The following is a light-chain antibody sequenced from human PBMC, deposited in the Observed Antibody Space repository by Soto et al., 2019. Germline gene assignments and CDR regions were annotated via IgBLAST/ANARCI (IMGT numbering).Light chain of an antibody. CDR2: DTS. Sequence: EIVLTQSPATLSLSPGERATLSCRASQSVSSYLAWYQQRPGQAPRLLIFDTSNRATDIPARFSGSGSGTDFTLTISGLEPVDFAVYYCQQRTNRPPITFGQGTRLEIK. V-gene: IGKV3-11*01. CDR3: QQRTNRPPIT. J-gene: IGKJ5*01. CDR1: QSVSSY.